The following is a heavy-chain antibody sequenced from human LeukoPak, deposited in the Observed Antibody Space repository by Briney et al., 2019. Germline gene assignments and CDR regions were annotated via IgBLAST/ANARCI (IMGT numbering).Heavy chain of an antibody. Sequence: PSETLSLTCTVSGDSISSYYWSWIRQPPGKGLEWIGYFYYSDTYYSGTTNYNPSLTSRVAISVDKSRNQISLKLTSVTAADTAVYYCARDLVSAAAGEFWYFDLWGRGILVTVSS. D-gene: IGHD3-16*01. CDR1: GDSISSYY. CDR3: ARDLVSAAAGEFWYFDL. J-gene: IGHJ2*01. V-gene: IGHV4-59*01. CDR2: FYYSDTYYSGTT.